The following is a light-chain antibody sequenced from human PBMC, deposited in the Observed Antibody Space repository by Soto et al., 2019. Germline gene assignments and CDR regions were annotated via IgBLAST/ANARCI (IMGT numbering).Light chain of an antibody. CDR1: GSNIGSNA. V-gene: IGLV1-44*01. J-gene: IGLJ1*01. CDR2: LND. Sequence: QSVLTQPPSASATPGQRVTISCSGSGSNIGSNAVHWYQQLPGTAPKLLIYLNDQRPSGVPDRFSGSKSGTSASLAISGLQSEDEGDYYCAAWDDSLLAVFGTGTKVT. CDR3: AAWDDSLLAV.